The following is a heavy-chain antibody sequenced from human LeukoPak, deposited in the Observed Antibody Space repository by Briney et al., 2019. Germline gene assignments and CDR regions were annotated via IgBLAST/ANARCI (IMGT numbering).Heavy chain of an antibody. Sequence: GGSLRLSCSASGFTFGDYAMTWVRQAPGKGLEWLGMIRTKAHGGTTEYAASVKGRFTFSRDDSKSIAYLQMNSLKTEDTAVYYCTRGDWNDDNWGQGTLVTVSS. D-gene: IGHD1-1*01. CDR3: TRGDWNDDN. CDR1: GFTFGDYA. CDR2: IRTKAHGGTT. J-gene: IGHJ4*02. V-gene: IGHV3-49*04.